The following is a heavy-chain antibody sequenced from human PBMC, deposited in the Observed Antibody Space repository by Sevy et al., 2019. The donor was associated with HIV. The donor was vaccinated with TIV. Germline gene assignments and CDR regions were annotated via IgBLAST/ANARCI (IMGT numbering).Heavy chain of an antibody. D-gene: IGHD3-22*01. CDR1: GYSINSGYY. Sequence: SETLSLTCAVSGYSINSGYYWGWIRQPPGKGLEGIGSTYHIGSTFYNPSLKSRVVISVDTSKNQFSRQLSTVTAADTAVYYGAGWGYYDSRGPNFDYWGQGTLVTVSS. V-gene: IGHV4-38-2*01. CDR2: TYHIGST. J-gene: IGHJ4*02. CDR3: AGWGYYDSRGPNFDY.